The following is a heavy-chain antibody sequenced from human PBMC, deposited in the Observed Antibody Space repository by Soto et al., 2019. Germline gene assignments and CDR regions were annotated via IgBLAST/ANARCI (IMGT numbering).Heavy chain of an antibody. Sequence: QITLKESGPTLVKPTQTLTLTCTFSGVSLSTYGEAVSWIRQPPGMDLEWLALIYWDDDMRYSPSLRNRLTVAKDTTTHSVVVTMTNVTPMDTGTYYCGHSGLTSLGESWGQGIAVTVAS. D-gene: IGHD2-2*01. CDR1: GVSLSTYGEA. V-gene: IGHV2-5*02. CDR2: IYWDDDM. CDR3: GHSGLTSLGES. J-gene: IGHJ5*02.